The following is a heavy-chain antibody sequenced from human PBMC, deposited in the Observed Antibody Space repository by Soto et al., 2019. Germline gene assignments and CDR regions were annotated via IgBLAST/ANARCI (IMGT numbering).Heavy chain of an antibody. Sequence: QVQLQESGPGLVKPSETLSLTCTVSGGSISNSYWSWIRQPPGRGLELIGSIYYTGSTNYNPSLKSRVTISRDTSTNPFSLDLSSVTASDTDVYYCARRTGYSTNGYSDVFDIWGQGTMVTGSS. V-gene: IGHV4-59*08. CDR1: GGSISNSY. D-gene: IGHD6-13*01. CDR3: ARRTGYSTNGYSDVFDI. CDR2: IYYTGST. J-gene: IGHJ3*02.